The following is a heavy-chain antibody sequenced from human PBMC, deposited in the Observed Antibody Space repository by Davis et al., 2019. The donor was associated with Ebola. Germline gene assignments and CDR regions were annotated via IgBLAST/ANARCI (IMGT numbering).Heavy chain of an antibody. CDR1: GFTFSSHA. D-gene: IGHD2-2*01. V-gene: IGHV3-23*01. CDR3: AKDIVVVPAAMGDV. CDR2: ISGSGGST. Sequence: GESLKIPCAASGFTFSSHAMSWVRQAPGKGLEWVSAISGSGGSTYYADPVKGRFTISRDNSKHTLYLQMNSLRAEDTAVYYCAKDIVVVPAAMGDVWGQGTTVTVSS. J-gene: IGHJ6*02.